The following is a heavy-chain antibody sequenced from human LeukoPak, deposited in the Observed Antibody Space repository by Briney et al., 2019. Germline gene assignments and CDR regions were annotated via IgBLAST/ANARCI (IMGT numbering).Heavy chain of an antibody. CDR3: ARRKDFWSGLVNY. J-gene: IGHJ4*02. V-gene: IGHV4-39*01. D-gene: IGHD3-3*01. CDR2: IYSTGTT. Sequence: SETLSLACTVSGASVSSGHYYWGWIRQPPGKGLEWIGSIYSTGTTYYNPSLKSRVIISIDTSKNQFSLNLSSVTAADMSVYYCARRKDFWSGLVNYWGQGTLVTVSS. CDR1: GASVSSGHYY.